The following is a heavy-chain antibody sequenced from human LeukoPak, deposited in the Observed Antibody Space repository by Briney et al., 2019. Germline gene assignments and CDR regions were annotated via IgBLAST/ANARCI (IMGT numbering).Heavy chain of an antibody. CDR2: IYPGDSDT. D-gene: IGHD6-19*01. CDR1: GYSFTSYW. J-gene: IGHJ4*02. CDR3: ARQTSIAVAGGDY. Sequence: GESLRISCQGSGYSFTSYWITWVRQMPGKGLEWMGIIYPGDSDTRYSPSFQGQVTISADKSISTAYLQWSSLKASDTAMYYCARQTSIAVAGGDYWGQGTLVTVSS. V-gene: IGHV5-51*01.